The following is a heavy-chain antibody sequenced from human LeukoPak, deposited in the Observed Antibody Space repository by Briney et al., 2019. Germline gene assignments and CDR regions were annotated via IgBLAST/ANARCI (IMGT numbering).Heavy chain of an antibody. CDR3: AKEGLEMATITSYYYYGMDV. J-gene: IGHJ6*02. CDR1: GFAFSDYA. Sequence: GGSLRLSCAASGFAFSDYAMHWVRQAPGKGLEWVAVISYDGGNKYYADSVKGRFTISRDNSKNTLYLQMNSLRAEDTAVYYCAKEGLEMATITSYYYYGMDVWGQGTTVTVSS. D-gene: IGHD5-24*01. V-gene: IGHV3-30*04. CDR2: ISYDGGNK.